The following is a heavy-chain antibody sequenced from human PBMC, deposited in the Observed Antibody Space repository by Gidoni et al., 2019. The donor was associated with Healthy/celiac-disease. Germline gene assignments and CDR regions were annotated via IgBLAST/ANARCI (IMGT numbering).Heavy chain of an antibody. J-gene: IGHJ4*02. V-gene: IGHV5-51*01. CDR2: IYPGDSDT. D-gene: IGHD5-18*01. CDR1: GYSFTSYW. CDR3: ARQVDTAMVTSYFDY. Sequence: EVQLVQSGAEVKKPGESLKISCKGSGYSFTSYWIGWVRQMPGKGLEWMGIIYPGDSDTRYSPSFQGQVTISADKSISTAYLQWSSLKASDTAMYYCARQVDTAMVTSYFDYWGQGTLVTVSS.